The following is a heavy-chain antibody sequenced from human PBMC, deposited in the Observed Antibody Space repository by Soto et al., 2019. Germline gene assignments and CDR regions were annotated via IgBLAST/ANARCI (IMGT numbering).Heavy chain of an antibody. Sequence: EVQLVESGGGLVQAGGSLRLSCAASGFTFSSYSMNWVRQAPGKGLEWVSYISSSSSTIYYADSVKGRFTISRDNAKNSLYLQMNSLRAEDTAVYYCARAAAAEVRESSYYYYYMDVWGKGTTVTVSS. V-gene: IGHV3-48*01. CDR2: ISSSSSTI. CDR1: GFTFSSYS. J-gene: IGHJ6*03. D-gene: IGHD6-13*01. CDR3: ARAAAAEVRESSYYYYYMDV.